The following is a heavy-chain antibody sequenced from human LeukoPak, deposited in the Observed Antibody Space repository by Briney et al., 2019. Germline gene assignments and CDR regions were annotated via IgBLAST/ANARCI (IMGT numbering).Heavy chain of an antibody. CDR3: ARDIHSSSWYRGWFDP. J-gene: IGHJ5*02. D-gene: IGHD6-13*01. V-gene: IGHV4-39*07. CDR2: IYYSGST. Sequence: PSETLSLTCTVSGGSISSSSYYWGWIRQPPGKGLEGVGSIYYSGSTYYNPSLKSRVTISVDTSKNQFSLKLSSVTAADTAVYYCARDIHSSSWYRGWFDPWGQGTLVTVSS. CDR1: GGSISSSSYY.